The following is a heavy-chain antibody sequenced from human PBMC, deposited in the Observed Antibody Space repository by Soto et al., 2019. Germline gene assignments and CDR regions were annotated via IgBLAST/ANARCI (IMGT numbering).Heavy chain of an antibody. V-gene: IGHV4-30-4*08. Sequence: PSETLSLTCAVYGGSFSGYYWSWIRQPPGKGLEWIGYIYYSGSTYYNPSLKSRVTISVDTSKNQFSLKLSSVTAADTAVYYCASVDSGYDYYYGMDVWGQGTTVTVSS. CDR2: IYYSGST. J-gene: IGHJ6*02. D-gene: IGHD5-12*01. CDR3: ASVDSGYDYYYGMDV. CDR1: GGSFSGYY.